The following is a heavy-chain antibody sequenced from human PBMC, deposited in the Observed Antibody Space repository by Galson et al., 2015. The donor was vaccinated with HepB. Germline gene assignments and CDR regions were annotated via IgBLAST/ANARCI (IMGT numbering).Heavy chain of an antibody. Sequence: QSGAEVKKPGESLKITCKGSGYSFTTYWIGWVRQMPGKGLEWMGIIYPGDSDTRYSPSFQGQVTMSADKSISTAYLQWSSLKASDTAMYYCARVVTGYGGKYFFDYWGQGALVTVSS. V-gene: IGHV5-51*03. D-gene: IGHD3-16*01. J-gene: IGHJ4*02. CDR3: ARVVTGYGGKYFFDY. CDR1: GYSFTTYW. CDR2: IYPGDSDT.